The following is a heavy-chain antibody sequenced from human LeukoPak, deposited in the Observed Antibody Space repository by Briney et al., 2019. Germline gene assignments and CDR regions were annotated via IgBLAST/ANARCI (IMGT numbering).Heavy chain of an antibody. Sequence: SVKVSCKASGGTFSSYAISWVRQAPGHGHEWMGRNIPSLGIANYAQKFQGRVTITADKSTSTAYMELGSLRSEDTAVDYCARGGGRYDSSGYTLDYWGQGTLVTVSS. D-gene: IGHD3-22*01. J-gene: IGHJ4*02. CDR3: ARGGGRYDSSGYTLDY. CDR1: GGTFSSYA. V-gene: IGHV1-69*04. CDR2: NIPSLGIA.